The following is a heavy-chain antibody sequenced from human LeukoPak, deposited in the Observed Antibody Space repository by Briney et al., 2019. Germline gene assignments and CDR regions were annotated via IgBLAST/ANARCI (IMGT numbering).Heavy chain of an antibody. CDR1: GGSFSGYY. Sequence: SETLSLTCAVYGGSFSGYYWSGIRQPPGKGLEWIGEINHSGSTNYNPSLKSRVTISVDTPKNQFSLKLSSVTAADTAVYYCAAKLYDYVWGSYRSPYYFDYWGQGTLVTVSS. J-gene: IGHJ4*02. V-gene: IGHV4-34*01. CDR2: INHSGST. CDR3: AAKLYDYVWGSYRSPYYFDY. D-gene: IGHD3-16*02.